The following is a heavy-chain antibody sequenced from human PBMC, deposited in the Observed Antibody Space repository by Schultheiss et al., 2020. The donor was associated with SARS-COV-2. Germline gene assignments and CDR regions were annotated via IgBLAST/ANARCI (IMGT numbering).Heavy chain of an antibody. D-gene: IGHD2-15*01. J-gene: IGHJ2*01. CDR1: GGSISSYY. V-gene: IGHV4-34*01. Sequence: SETLSLTCTVSGGSISSYYWSWIRQPPGKGLEWIGEINHSGSTNYNPSLKSRVTISVDTSKNQFSLKLSSVTTADTAVYYCARAVVAATRIRYFDLWGRGTLVTVSS. CDR3: ARAVVAATRIRYFDL. CDR2: INHSGST.